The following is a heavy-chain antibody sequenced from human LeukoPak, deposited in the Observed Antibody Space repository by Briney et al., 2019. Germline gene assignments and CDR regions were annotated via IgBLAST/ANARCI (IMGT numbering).Heavy chain of an antibody. J-gene: IGHJ4*02. D-gene: IGHD1-14*01. CDR1: GLTFSTSG. Sequence: GGSLRLSCTASGLTFSTSGFNWVRQAPGKGLEGVASICPTGSDRYHADSIKGRFTISRDNANNFLYLQMNSLRAEDTAVYYCATETNGRHYDYWGQGTLLTVSS. V-gene: IGHV3-21*06. CDR2: ICPTGSDR. CDR3: ATETNGRHYDY.